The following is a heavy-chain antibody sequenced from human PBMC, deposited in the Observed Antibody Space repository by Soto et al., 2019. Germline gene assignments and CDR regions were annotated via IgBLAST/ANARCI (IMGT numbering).Heavy chain of an antibody. CDR1: GFTFSSYS. Sequence: GGSLRLSCAASGFTFSSYSMNWVRQAPGKGLEWVSYISSSSSTIYYADSVKGRFTISRDNAKNSLYLQMNSLRDEDTAVYYCARVGRQQLVRYYYGMDVWGQGTTVTVSS. CDR3: ARVGRQQLVRYYYGMDV. CDR2: ISSSSSTI. V-gene: IGHV3-48*02. J-gene: IGHJ6*02. D-gene: IGHD6-13*01.